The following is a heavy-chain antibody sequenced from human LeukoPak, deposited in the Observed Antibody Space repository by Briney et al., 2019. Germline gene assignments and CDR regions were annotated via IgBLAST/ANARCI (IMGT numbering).Heavy chain of an antibody. CDR1: GFTFVSYS. CDR3: AKISRRYCGGDCYSSFDY. J-gene: IGHJ4*02. V-gene: IGHV3-21*01. Sequence: TGGSLRLSCAASGFTFVSYSMNWVRQAPGKGLEWVSSVSSSSTYIYYADSVKGRFTISRDNAKNSVYLQMNSLRAEDTAVYYCAKISRRYCGGDCYSSFDYWGQGTLVTVSS. D-gene: IGHD2-21*02. CDR2: VSSSSTYI.